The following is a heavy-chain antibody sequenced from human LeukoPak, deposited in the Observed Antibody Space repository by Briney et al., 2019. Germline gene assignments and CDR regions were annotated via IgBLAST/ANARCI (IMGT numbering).Heavy chain of an antibody. Sequence: SETLSLTCTVSGGSISPYYWSWIRQSPGKGLEWIGYIYYSGNTNYNPSLKSRVTISVDTSKNQFSLKLTSVTAADTAVYYCAREGVPAAHDAFDIWGQGTMVTVSS. CDR1: GGSISPYY. CDR3: AREGVPAAHDAFDI. CDR2: IYYSGNT. D-gene: IGHD2-2*01. J-gene: IGHJ3*02. V-gene: IGHV4-59*01.